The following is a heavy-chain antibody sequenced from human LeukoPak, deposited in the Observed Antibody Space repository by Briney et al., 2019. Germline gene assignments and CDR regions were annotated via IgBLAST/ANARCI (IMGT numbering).Heavy chain of an antibody. V-gene: IGHV1-69*04. J-gene: IGHJ4*02. Sequence: SVKVSCKASGGTFSSYAISWVRQAPGQGLEWMGRIIPILGIANYAQKLQGRVTMTTDTSTSTAYMELRSLRSDDTAVYYCAREGSGSYFDYWGQGTLVTVSS. CDR3: AREGSGSYFDY. CDR2: IIPILGIA. CDR1: GGTFSSYA. D-gene: IGHD1-26*01.